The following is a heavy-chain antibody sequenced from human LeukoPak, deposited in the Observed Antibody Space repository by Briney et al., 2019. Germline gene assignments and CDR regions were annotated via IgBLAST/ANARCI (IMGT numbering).Heavy chain of an antibody. J-gene: IGHJ6*02. CDR2: INAGNGNT. CDR1: GYTFTSYA. Sequence: ASVTVSCTASGYTFTSYAMHWVRQAPGQRLEWMGWINAGNGNTKYSQKFQGRVTITRDTSASTAYMELSSLRSEDTAVYYCARSTPYSSSWYFYYYGMDVWGQGTTVTVPS. CDR3: ARSTPYSSSWYFYYYGMDV. V-gene: IGHV1-3*01. D-gene: IGHD6-13*01.